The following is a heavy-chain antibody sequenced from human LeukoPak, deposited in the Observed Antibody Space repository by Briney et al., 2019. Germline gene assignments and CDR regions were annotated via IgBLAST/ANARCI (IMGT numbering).Heavy chain of an antibody. D-gene: IGHD7-27*01. CDR2: ISSSSAT. CDR3: AKDLNWGGR. CDR1: GFTLSTSA. V-gene: IGHV3-23*01. Sequence: GGSLRLSCAASGFTLSTSAMTWVRHAPGKGLEWVSGISSSSATDYTDSVKGRFTISRDNSKNTLYLQRNSLRAEDTAVYYCAKDLNWGGRWGQGTLVTVSS. J-gene: IGHJ4*02.